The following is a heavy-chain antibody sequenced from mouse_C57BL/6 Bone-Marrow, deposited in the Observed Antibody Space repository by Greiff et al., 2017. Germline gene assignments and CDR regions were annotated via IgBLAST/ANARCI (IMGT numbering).Heavy chain of an antibody. Sequence: EVKLQESGGGLVQPGGSLSLSCAASGFTFTDYYMSWVRQPPGKALEWLGFIRNKANGYTTEYSAPVKGRFTISRDNSQSILYLQMNALRAEDSATYYCARCSNYFDYWGQGTTLTVSS. V-gene: IGHV7-3*01. CDR1: GFTFTDYY. J-gene: IGHJ2*01. CDR2: IRNKANGYTT. CDR3: ARCSNYFDY.